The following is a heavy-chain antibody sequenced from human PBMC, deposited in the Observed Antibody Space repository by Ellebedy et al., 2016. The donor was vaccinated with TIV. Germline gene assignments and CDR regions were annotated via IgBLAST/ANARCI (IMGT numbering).Heavy chain of an antibody. CDR2: IIPIFGTA. J-gene: IGHJ6*02. CDR1: GGTFSSYA. CDR3: ARGSYDSSGYYRTVNYGMDV. V-gene: IGHV1-69*06. D-gene: IGHD3-22*01. Sequence: ASVKVSCKASGGTFSSYAISWVRQAPGQGLEWMGGIIPIFGTANYAQKFQGRVTITADKSTRTAYMELSSLRSEDTAVYYCARGSYDSSGYYRTVNYGMDVWGQGTTVTVSS.